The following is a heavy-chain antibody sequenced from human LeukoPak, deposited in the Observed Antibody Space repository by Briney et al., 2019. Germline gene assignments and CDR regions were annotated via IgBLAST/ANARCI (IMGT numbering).Heavy chain of an antibody. Sequence: PGGSLRLSCAASGFTFDDYGMSWVRQAPGKGLEWVSGINWNGGRTGYADSVKGRFTISRDNAKNSLYLQMNSLRAEDTAFFYCARGLPWGTVDPSNPIDYWGQGTLVTVSS. D-gene: IGHD2-8*02. CDR3: ARGLPWGTVDPSNPIDY. J-gene: IGHJ4*02. CDR1: GFTFDDYG. V-gene: IGHV3-20*04. CDR2: INWNGGRT.